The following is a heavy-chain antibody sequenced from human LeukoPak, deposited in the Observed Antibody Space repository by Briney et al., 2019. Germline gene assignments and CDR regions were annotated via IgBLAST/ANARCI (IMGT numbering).Heavy chain of an antibody. CDR3: ARDTSHYDSSGYFTAFDY. J-gene: IGHJ4*02. V-gene: IGHV3-48*03. D-gene: IGHD3-22*01. CDR2: ISSSGSTI. CDR1: GFTFSSYE. Sequence: SGGSLRLSCAASGFTFSSYEMNWVRQAPGKGLEWVSYISSSGSTIYYADSVKGRFTISRDNAKNSLYLQMNSLRAEDTAVYYCARDTSHYDSSGYFTAFDYWGQGTLVTVSS.